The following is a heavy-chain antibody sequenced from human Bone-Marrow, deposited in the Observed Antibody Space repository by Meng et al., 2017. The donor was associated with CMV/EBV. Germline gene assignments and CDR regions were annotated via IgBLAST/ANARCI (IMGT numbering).Heavy chain of an antibody. V-gene: IGHV3-73*01. Sequence: GGSLRLSCAASGFPFSGPAVHWVRQASGKGLEWVGRIRSKTNNYTTSYAVSVTGRFTISRDDLKNTAYLQMTSLKTEDTAMYYCTTDCSSSACYSLWFDPWGQGTLVTVSS. D-gene: IGHD2-2*01. CDR1: GFPFSGPA. CDR2: IRSKTNNYTT. J-gene: IGHJ5*02. CDR3: TTDCSSSACYSLWFDP.